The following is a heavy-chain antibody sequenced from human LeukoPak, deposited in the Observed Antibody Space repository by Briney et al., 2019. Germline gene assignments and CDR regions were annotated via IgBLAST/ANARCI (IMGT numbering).Heavy chain of an antibody. Sequence: ASVKVSCKASGDTFTGYYMHWVRQAPGQGLEWMGRINPNRGGTNYAQKFQGRVTMTRDTSISTAYMELSRLRSDDTAVYYCAREALEDYFDYWGQGTLVTVSS. J-gene: IGHJ4*02. CDR2: INPNRGGT. V-gene: IGHV1-2*06. CDR1: GDTFTGYY. CDR3: AREALEDYFDY.